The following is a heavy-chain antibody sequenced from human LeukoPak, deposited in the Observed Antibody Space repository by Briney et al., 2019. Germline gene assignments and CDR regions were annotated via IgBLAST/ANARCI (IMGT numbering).Heavy chain of an antibody. J-gene: IGHJ4*02. CDR2: IWSDGNNK. V-gene: IGHV3-33*01. CDR1: GFTFRTYG. CDR3: VRDQGYCTTTSCYSAGGYFDY. D-gene: IGHD2-2*02. Sequence: PGGSLRLSCAASGFTFRTYGMHWVRQAPGKGLEWVAVIWSDGNNKDYADSVKGRFTISRDNSKNTLYLQMSSLRAEDTAVYYCVRDQGYCTTTSCYSAGGYFDYWGPGTLVTVSS.